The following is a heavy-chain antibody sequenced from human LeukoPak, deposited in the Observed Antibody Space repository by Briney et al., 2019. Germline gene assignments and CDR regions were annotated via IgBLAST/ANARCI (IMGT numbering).Heavy chain of an antibody. CDR1: GGSFSGYY. D-gene: IGHD3-10*01. Sequence: SETLSLTCAVYGGSFSGYYWSWIRQPPGKGLEWIGEINHSGSTNYNPSLKSRVTISVDPSKNQFSLKLTSVIAADTAVYYCARAGWFGELYGPLDFWGQGTLVTVSS. V-gene: IGHV4-34*01. CDR3: ARAGWFGELYGPLDF. CDR2: INHSGST. J-gene: IGHJ4*02.